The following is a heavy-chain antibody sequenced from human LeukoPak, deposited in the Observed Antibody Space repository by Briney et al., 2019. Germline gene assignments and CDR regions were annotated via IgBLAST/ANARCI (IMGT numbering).Heavy chain of an antibody. CDR2: IYTTGSP. D-gene: IGHD5-18*01. J-gene: IGHJ4*02. Sequence: PSETLSLTCTVSGGSISGFYWSWIRQPAEKGLEWIGRIYTTGSPDYNPSLKSRVTMSVDKSNNQVSMKVTSVTAADTAVYYCARYFSDSNSYYYPDYWGQGTLVTVSS. CDR1: GGSISGFY. CDR3: ARYFSDSNSYYYPDY. V-gene: IGHV4-4*07.